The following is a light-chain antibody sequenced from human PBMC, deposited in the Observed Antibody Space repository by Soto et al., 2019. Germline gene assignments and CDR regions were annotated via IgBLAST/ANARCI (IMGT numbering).Light chain of an antibody. CDR3: TSYGGRDNLM. Sequence: QSVLTQPPSASGSPGQSVTISCTGTSSDIGAYNYVSWFQQHPGEAPKLIISEVNKRPSGVPDRFSGSKSGNTASLTVSELQAEDEADYYCTSYGGRDNLMFGGGTKLTVL. CDR2: EVN. CDR1: SSDIGAYNY. J-gene: IGLJ3*02. V-gene: IGLV2-8*01.